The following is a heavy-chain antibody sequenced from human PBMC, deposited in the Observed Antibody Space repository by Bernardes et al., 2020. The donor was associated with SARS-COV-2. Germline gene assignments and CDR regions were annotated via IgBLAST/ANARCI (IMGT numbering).Heavy chain of an antibody. J-gene: IGHJ3*01. CDR1: GLTFSTFA. CDR2: VSSSGVST. CDR3: TKGGLSDAFGF. Sequence: GGSLRLSCSASGLTFSTFATSWVRQAPGMGPEWVATVSSSGVSTYYADSVKGRFTISRDNSKNTLYLQMNSLGVADTAVYYCTKGGLSDAFGFWGQGTVVTVSS. V-gene: IGHV3-23*01.